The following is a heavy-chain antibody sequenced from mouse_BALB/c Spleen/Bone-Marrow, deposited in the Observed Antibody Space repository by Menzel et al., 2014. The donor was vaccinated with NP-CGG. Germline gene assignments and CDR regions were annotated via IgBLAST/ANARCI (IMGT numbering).Heavy chain of an antibody. Sequence: EVQRVESGGGLVQPGGSLKLSCAASGFDFSRFWMSWVRQAPGKGLEWIGEINPDSSTINYTPSLRDKFIISRDNAKNTLYLQMSKVRSEDTALYYCARLNYYGNLFVWGAGTTVTVSS. CDR3: ARLNYYGNLFV. D-gene: IGHD1-1*01. J-gene: IGHJ1*01. V-gene: IGHV4-1*02. CDR2: INPDSSTI. CDR1: GFDFSRFW.